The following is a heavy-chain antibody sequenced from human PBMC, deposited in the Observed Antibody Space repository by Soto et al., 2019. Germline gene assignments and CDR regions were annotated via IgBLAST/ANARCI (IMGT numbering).Heavy chain of an antibody. CDR2: IYYSGST. CDR1: GGSISSGGYY. V-gene: IGHV4-31*03. Sequence: SETLSLTCTFSGGSISSGGYYWIWIRQHPGKGLEWIWYIYYSGSTYYNPSLKSRVTISVDTSKNQFSLKLSSVTAADTAVYYCARVDGDSSYYFDYWGQGTLVTVSS. D-gene: IGHD4-17*01. CDR3: ARVDGDSSYYFDY. J-gene: IGHJ4*02.